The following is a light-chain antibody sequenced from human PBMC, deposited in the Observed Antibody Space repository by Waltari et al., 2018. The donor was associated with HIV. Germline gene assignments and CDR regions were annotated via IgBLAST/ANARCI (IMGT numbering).Light chain of an antibody. CDR2: QDN. V-gene: IGLV3-1*01. CDR3: QAWDSSTAFYV. Sequence: SYELTQPPSVSVSPGQTASITCSGDKLGDKYACWYQQKPGQSPVLVIYQDNKRPPRIPERCSGSNSGNTATMTISGTQAVDEADYYCQAWDSSTAFYVFGTGTKVTVL. CDR1: KLGDKY. J-gene: IGLJ1*01.